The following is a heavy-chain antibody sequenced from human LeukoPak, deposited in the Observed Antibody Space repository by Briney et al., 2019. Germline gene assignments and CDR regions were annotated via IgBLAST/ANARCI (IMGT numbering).Heavy chain of an antibody. J-gene: IGHJ6*01. D-gene: IGHD2-21*01. Sequence: GGPLRLSCAASGFTVSSNYMMWVRQAPGKGLEWVSVIYSGGSTYYADSVKGRFTISRDNSKNTLYLQMNSLRAEDTAVYYCANLASPPYYSDYGMDVWGEGTTVTVSS. CDR3: ANLASPPYYSDYGMDV. CDR2: IYSGGST. V-gene: IGHV3-53*01. CDR1: GFTVSSNY.